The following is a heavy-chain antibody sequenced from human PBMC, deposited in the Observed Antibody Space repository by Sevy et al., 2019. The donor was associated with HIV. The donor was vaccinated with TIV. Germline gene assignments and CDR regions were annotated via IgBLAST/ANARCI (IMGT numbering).Heavy chain of an antibody. J-gene: IGHJ5*02. V-gene: IGHV3-21*01. Sequence: GGSLRLSCAASGFTFSSYSMNWVRQAPGKGLEWVSSISSSSSYIYYADSVKGRFTISRDNAKNSLYLQMNSLRAEDTDVYYCARAPENYCSGGSCYHHWGQGTLVTVSS. CDR3: ARAPENYCSGGSCYHH. D-gene: IGHD2-15*01. CDR1: GFTFSSYS. CDR2: ISSSSSYI.